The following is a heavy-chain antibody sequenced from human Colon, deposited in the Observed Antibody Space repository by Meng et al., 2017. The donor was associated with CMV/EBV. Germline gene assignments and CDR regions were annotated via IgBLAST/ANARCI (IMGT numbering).Heavy chain of an antibody. V-gene: IGHV3-7*01. CDR2: IKQDGSEK. J-gene: IGHJ4*02. CDR3: ARDWGRSHSVY. D-gene: IGHD3-16*01. CDR1: GFTFNSYW. Sequence: GESLKISCVDSGFTFNSYWMSWVRQAPGKGLEWVANIKQDGSEKYYVDSVKGRFTISRDNAKNSLYLRMNSLRAEDTAVYYCARDWGRSHSVYWGQGTLVTVSS.